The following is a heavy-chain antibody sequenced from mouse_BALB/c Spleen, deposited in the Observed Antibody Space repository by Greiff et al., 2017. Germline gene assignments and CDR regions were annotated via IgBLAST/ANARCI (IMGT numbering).Heavy chain of an antibody. CDR1: GYTFTSYY. J-gene: IGHJ2*01. CDR2: INPSNGGT. V-gene: IGHV1S81*02. CDR3: TRAYGRYFDY. D-gene: IGHD1-1*02. Sequence: VQLQQPGAELVKPGASVKLSCKASGYTFTSYYMYWVKQRPGQGLEWIGGINPSNGGTNFNEKFKSKATLTVDKSSSTAYMQLSSLTSEDSAVYYCTRAYGRYFDYWGQGTTLTVSS.